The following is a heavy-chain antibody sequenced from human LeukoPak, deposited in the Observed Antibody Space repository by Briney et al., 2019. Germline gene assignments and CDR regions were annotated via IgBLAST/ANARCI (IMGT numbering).Heavy chain of an antibody. D-gene: IGHD3-10*01. CDR3: AKDLLWFGEGTGMDV. J-gene: IGHJ6*02. Sequence: GGSLRLSCAASGFTFTNYNINWVRQAPGKGLEWVSSISSSSAYIYYADSVKGRFTISRDNAKNSLYLQMNSLRAEDTAVYYCAKDLLWFGEGTGMDVWGQGTTVTVSS. CDR1: GFTFTNYN. V-gene: IGHV3-21*01. CDR2: ISSSSAYI.